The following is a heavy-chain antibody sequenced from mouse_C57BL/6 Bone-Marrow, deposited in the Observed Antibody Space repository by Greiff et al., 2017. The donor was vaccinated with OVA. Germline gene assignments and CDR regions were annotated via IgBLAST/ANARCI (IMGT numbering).Heavy chain of an antibody. CDR2: IYPRSGNT. CDR3: ARRNYSSRWCFDV. V-gene: IGHV1-81*01. Sequence: VQLVESGAELARPGASVKLSCKASGYTFTSYGISWVKQRTGQGLEWIGEIYPRSGNTYYNEKFKGKATLTADKSSSTAYMELRSLTSEDSAVYFCARRNYSSRWCFDVWGTGTTVTVSS. CDR1: GYTFTSYG. D-gene: IGHD1-1*01. J-gene: IGHJ1*03.